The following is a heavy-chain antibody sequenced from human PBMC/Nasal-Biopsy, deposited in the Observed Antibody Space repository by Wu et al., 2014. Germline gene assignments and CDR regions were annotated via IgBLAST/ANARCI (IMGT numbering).Heavy chain of an antibody. CDR3: AKAALLLYDALDI. Sequence: LRLSCAASGFTFDDYSMHWVRQAPGKGLEWVSSISWNSATIAYADSVKGRFTISRDNAKNSLYLQMNSLKPEDTALYYCAKAALLLYDALDIWGQGTMVTVSP. V-gene: IGHV3-9*01. D-gene: IGHD2/OR15-2a*01. J-gene: IGHJ3*02. CDR2: ISWNSATI. CDR1: GFTFDDYS.